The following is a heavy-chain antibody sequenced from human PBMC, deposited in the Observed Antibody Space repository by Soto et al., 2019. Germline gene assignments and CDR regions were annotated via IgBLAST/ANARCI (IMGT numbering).Heavy chain of an antibody. CDR2: TTAILGTR. D-gene: IGHD5-18*01. Sequence: QVQLVQSGAEVKKPGSSVKVSCKASGDTLSHYGVSWVRQVPGKGLEWMGGTTAILGTRDYAQKFQGRMTITWNESTTTPYRELNSRKSDDTAVYYCAAGDTSDTGDHGGQGPLVTVPS. J-gene: IGHJ4*02. V-gene: IGHV1-69*01. CDR3: AAGDTSDTGDH. CDR1: GDTLSHYG.